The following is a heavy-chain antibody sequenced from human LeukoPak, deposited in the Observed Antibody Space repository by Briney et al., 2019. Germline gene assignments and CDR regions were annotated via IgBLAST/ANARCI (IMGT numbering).Heavy chain of an antibody. J-gene: IGHJ4*02. CDR1: GASISSHY. CDR3: ASLLQGFFDY. CDR2: IYYSGST. Sequence: SETLSLTCTVSGASISSHYWSWIRQPPGKGLEWIGYIYYSGSTNYNPSLKSRVTISVDTSKNQFSLKLSSVTAADTAVYYCASLLQGFFDYWGQGTLVTVSS. V-gene: IGHV4-59*11.